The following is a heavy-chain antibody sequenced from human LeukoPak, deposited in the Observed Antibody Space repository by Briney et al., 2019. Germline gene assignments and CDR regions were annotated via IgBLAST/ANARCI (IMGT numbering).Heavy chain of an antibody. D-gene: IGHD3-22*01. CDR2: IYYSGST. CDR1: GGHISTYY. Sequence: SETLSLTCTVSGGHISTYYWGWIRQPPGKGLEWIGSIYYSGSTYYNPSLKSRVTISVDTSKNQFSLKLSSVTAADTAVYYCARALHDSSGYYLNWGQGTLVTVSP. CDR3: ARALHDSSGYYLN. V-gene: IGHV4-39*07. J-gene: IGHJ4*02.